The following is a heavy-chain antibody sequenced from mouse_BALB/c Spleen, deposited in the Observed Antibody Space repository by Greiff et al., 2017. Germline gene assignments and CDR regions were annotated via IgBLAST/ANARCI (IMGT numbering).Heavy chain of an antibody. CDR3: TRERGAPPGAMDY. CDR1: GYTFTSYW. J-gene: IGHJ4*01. Sequence: LQQPGSELVRPGASVKLSCKASGYTFTSYWMHWVKQRPGQGLEWIGNIYPGSGSTNYDEKFKSKATLTVDTSSSTAYMQLSSLTSEDSAVYYGTRERGAPPGAMDYWGQGTSVTVSS. CDR2: IYPGSGST. V-gene: IGHV1S22*01.